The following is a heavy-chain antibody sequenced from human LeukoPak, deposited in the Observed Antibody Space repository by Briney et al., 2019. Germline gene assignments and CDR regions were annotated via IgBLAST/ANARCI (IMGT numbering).Heavy chain of an antibody. V-gene: IGHV1-69*13. CDR1: GGTFSSYA. Sequence: SVKVSCKASGGTFSSYAISWVRQAPGQGLEWMGGIIPIFGTANYAQKFQDRVTITADESTSTAYMELSSLRSEDTAVYYCARNKGAARSMDVWGKGTTVIVSS. D-gene: IGHD6-6*01. CDR3: ARNKGAARSMDV. J-gene: IGHJ6*03. CDR2: IIPIFGTA.